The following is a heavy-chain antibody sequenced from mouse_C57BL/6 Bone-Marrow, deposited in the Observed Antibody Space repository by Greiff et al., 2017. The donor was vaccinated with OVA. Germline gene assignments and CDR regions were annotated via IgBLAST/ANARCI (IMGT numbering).Heavy chain of an antibody. CDR3: VTAQATAWFAY. J-gene: IGHJ3*01. D-gene: IGHD3-2*02. CDR2: INPNNGGT. CDR1: GYTFTDYN. V-gene: IGHV1-22*01. Sequence: EVQLQQSGPELVKPGASVKMSCKASGYTFTDYNMHWVKQSHGQSLEWIGYINPNNGGTSYNQKFKGKATLTVNTSSSTAYMELRSLTSEDSAVYYCVTAQATAWFAYWGQGTLVTVSA.